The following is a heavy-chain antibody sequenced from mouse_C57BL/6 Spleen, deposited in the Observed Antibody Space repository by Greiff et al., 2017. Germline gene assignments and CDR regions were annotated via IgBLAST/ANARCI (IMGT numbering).Heavy chain of an antibody. Sequence: QVQLKQSGAELMKPGASVKLSCKATGYTFTGYWIEWVKQRPGHGLEWIGEILPGSGSTNYNEKFKGKATFTADTSSNTAYMQLSSLTTEDSAIYYCARRGNWDGPVVAYWGQGTLVTVSA. CDR1: GYTFTGYW. CDR3: ARRGNWDGPVVAY. V-gene: IGHV1-9*01. D-gene: IGHD4-1*01. J-gene: IGHJ3*01. CDR2: ILPGSGST.